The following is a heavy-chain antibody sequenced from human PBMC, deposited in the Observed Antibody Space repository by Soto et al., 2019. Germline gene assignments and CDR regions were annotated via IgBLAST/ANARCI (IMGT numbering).Heavy chain of an antibody. CDR3: AGLRDILTGYYNVRYYGMDV. D-gene: IGHD3-9*01. V-gene: IGHV4-34*01. Sequence: SEILSLTCAVYGGSFSGYYWSWIRQPPGKGLEWIGEINHSGSTNYNPSLKSRVTISVDTSKNQFSLKLSSVTAADTAVYYCAGLRDILTGYYNVRYYGMDVWGQGTTVTVSS. CDR1: GGSFSGYY. J-gene: IGHJ6*02. CDR2: INHSGST.